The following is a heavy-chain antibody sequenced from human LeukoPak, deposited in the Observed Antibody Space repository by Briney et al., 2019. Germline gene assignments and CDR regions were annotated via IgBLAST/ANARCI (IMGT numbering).Heavy chain of an antibody. J-gene: IGHJ4*02. CDR3: ARSRPWLLDY. CDR1: GGSISSYY. V-gene: IGHV4-59*01. CDR2: IYYSGST. Sequence: SETLSLTCTVSGGSISSYYWSWIRQPPGKGLEWIGYIYYSGSTNYNPSLKSRVTISVDTSKNQFSLKLSSVTAADTAVYYCARSRPWLLDYWGQGTLVTVSS. D-gene: IGHD5-12*01.